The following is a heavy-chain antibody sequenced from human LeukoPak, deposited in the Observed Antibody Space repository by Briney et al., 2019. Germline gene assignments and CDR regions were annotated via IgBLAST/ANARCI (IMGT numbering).Heavy chain of an antibody. CDR3: AREGRDRGVIIFDY. V-gene: IGHV1-18*01. D-gene: IGHD3-10*01. J-gene: IGHJ4*02. CDR2: ISAYNGNT. CDR1: GYTFASYG. Sequence: GASVKVSCKASGYTFASYGISWVRQAPGQGLEWMGWISAYNGNTNYAQKLQGRVTMTTDTSTSTAYMELRSLRSDDTAVYYCAREGRDRGVIIFDYWGQGTLVTVSS.